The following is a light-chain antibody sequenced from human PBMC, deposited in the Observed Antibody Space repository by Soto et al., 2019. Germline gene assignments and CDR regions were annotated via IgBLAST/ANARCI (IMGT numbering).Light chain of an antibody. CDR1: SGYVSTSYY. V-gene: IGLV8-61*01. Sequence: QAVVTQEPSFSVSPGGTVTLTCGLSSGYVSTSYYPNWYQQTPGQAPRTLIYSTNTRSSGVPDRFSGSSLGNKAALTITGAQADAESDYNCVMYMGSGIDVFGGGTKLTVL. CDR2: STN. J-gene: IGLJ3*02. CDR3: VMYMGSGIDV.